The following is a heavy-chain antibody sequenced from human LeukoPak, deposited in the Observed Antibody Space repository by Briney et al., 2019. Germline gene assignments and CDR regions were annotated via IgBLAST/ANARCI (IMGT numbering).Heavy chain of an antibody. Sequence: PSETLSLTCAVYGGSFSGYYWSWIRQPPGKGLEWIGSIYYSGSTYYNPSLKSRVTMSVDTSKNQFSLKLSSVTAADTAVYYCARERGHRDWFDPWGQGTLVTVSS. V-gene: IGHV4-34*11. CDR1: GGSFSGYY. CDR2: IYYSGST. J-gene: IGHJ5*02. CDR3: ARERGHRDWFDP.